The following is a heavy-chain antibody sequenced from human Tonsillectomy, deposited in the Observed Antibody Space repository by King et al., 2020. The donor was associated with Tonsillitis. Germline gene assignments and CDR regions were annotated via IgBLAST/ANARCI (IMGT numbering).Heavy chain of an antibody. V-gene: IGHV3-7*01. J-gene: IGHJ4*02. CDR2: IDQDGSEK. CDR1: GFTFSNYW. Sequence: VQLVESGGGLVQPGGSLRLSCAASGFTFSNYWMSWVRQARGKGLEWVANIDQDGSEKFYVDSVKGRFTISRDNAKNSLYLQMNSLRAEDTAVYFCTTFWSGYFDYWGQGTLVTVSS. D-gene: IGHD3-3*01. CDR3: TTFWSGYFDY.